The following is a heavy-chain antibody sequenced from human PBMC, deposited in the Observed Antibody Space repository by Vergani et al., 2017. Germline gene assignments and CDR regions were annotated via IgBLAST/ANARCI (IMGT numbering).Heavy chain of an antibody. Sequence: VQLVESGGGLVKPGGSLRLSCAASGFTFSDYYMSWVRQAPGKGLEWVSAISGSGGSTYYADSVKGRFTISRDNSKNTLYLQMNSLRAEDTAVYYCATGRMVRGVSWFDPWGQGTLVTVSS. J-gene: IGHJ5*02. CDR3: ATGRMVRGVSWFDP. V-gene: IGHV3-23*04. D-gene: IGHD3-10*01. CDR2: ISGSGGST. CDR1: GFTFSDYY.